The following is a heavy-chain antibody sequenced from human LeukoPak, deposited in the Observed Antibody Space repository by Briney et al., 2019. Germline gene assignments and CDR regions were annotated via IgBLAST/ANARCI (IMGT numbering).Heavy chain of an antibody. CDR3: ARGYDFWSGSSYGMDV. CDR2: IYYSGST. V-gene: IGHV4-31*03. D-gene: IGHD3-3*01. J-gene: IGHJ6*02. Sequence: PSQTLSLTCTVSGGSISSGGYYRSWIRQHPGKGLEWIGYIYYSGSTYYNPSLKSRVTISVDTSKNQFSLKLSSVTAADTAVYYCARGYDFWSGSSYGMDVWGQGTTVTVSS. CDR1: GGSISSGGYY.